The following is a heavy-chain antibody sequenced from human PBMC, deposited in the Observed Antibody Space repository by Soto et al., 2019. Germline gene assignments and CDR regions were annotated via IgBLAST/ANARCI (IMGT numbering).Heavy chain of an antibody. J-gene: IGHJ4*02. D-gene: IGHD6-19*01. CDR3: ARDTAVAGTGADY. CDR2: IYYSGST. Sequence: LETLSLTCTVSGGSVSSGSYYWSWIRQPPGKGLEWIGYIYYSGSTNYNPSLKSRVTISVDTSKNQFSLKLSSVTAADTAVYYCARDTAVAGTGADYWGQGTLVTVSS. V-gene: IGHV4-61*01. CDR1: GGSVSSGSYY.